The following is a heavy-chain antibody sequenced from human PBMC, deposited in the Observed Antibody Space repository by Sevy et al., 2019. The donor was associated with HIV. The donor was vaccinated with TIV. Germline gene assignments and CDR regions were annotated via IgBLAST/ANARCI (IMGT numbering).Heavy chain of an antibody. CDR2: ISYDGNCK. CDR3: ARVAVEYCTNDCYHRFDH. CDR1: GFTFPIYS. J-gene: IGHJ4*02. Sequence: GGSLRLSCVASGFTFPIYSVLWVRQAPGKGLEWLTLISYDGNCKYYAASVKGRFTISRDNSNNILYLQMSSLRVEDTALYYCARVAVEYCTNDCYHRFDHWGLGTLVTVSS. D-gene: IGHD2-8*01. V-gene: IGHV3-30*04.